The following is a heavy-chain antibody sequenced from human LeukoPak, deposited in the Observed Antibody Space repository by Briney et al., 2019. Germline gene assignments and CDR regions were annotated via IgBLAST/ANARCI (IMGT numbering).Heavy chain of an antibody. CDR2: IYLSGST. V-gene: IGHV4-38-2*02. Sequence: SETLSLTCTVSGYSISSGYYWGWIRQPPGRGLEWIGSIYLSGSTYYNPSLKSRVTISVDTPKNQFSLKLSSVTAADTAVYYCARDTSGYLLLDYWGQGTLVTVSS. D-gene: IGHD3-22*01. CDR1: GYSISSGYY. J-gene: IGHJ4*02. CDR3: ARDTSGYLLLDY.